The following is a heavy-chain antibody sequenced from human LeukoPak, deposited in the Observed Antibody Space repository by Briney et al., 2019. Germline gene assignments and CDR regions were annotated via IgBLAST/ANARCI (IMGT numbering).Heavy chain of an antibody. D-gene: IGHD6-19*01. V-gene: IGHV3-9*01. J-gene: IGHJ3*02. CDR2: ISWNSGSI. CDR1: GFTFDDYA. CDR3: ARARPQQWLVPDI. Sequence: GGSLRLSCAASGFTFDDYAMHWVRQAPGKGLEWVSGISWNSGSIGYADSVKGRFTISRDNSKNTLYLQIISLRTEDTAVYYCARARPQQWLVPDIWGQGTMVTVSS.